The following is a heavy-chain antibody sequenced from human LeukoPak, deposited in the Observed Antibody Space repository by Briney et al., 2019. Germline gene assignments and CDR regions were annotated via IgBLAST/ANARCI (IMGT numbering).Heavy chain of an antibody. J-gene: IGHJ4*02. D-gene: IGHD3-10*01. Sequence: SETLSLTCTVSGGSISSSSYYWGWIRQPPVKGLEWIGSIYYSGSTYYNPSLKSRVTISVDTSKNQFSLKLSSVTAADTAVYYCARGGYYFGYWGQGTLVTVSS. CDR2: IYYSGST. CDR1: GGSISSSSYY. CDR3: ARGGYYFGY. V-gene: IGHV4-39*07.